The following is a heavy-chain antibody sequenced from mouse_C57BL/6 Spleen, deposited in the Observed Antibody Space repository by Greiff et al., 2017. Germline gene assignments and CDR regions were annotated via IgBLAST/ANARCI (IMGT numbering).Heavy chain of an antibody. Sequence: EVKLMESGGGLVQPGGSMKLSRAASGFTFSDAWMDWVRQSPEKGLEWVAEIRNKANNHATYYAESVKGRFTISRDDSKSSVYLQMNSLRAEDTGIYYCTSYRGFAYWGQGTLVTVSA. CDR3: TSYRGFAY. J-gene: IGHJ3*01. V-gene: IGHV6-6*01. D-gene: IGHD3-1*01. CDR1: GFTFSDAW. CDR2: IRNKANNHAT.